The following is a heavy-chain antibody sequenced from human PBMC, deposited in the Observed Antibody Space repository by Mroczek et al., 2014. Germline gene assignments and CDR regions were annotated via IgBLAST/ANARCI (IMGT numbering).Heavy chain of an antibody. CDR1: GFTFSSYG. V-gene: IGHV3-33*01. Sequence: QVQLVQSGGGVVQPGRSLRLSCAASGFTFSSYGMHWVRQAPGKGLEWVAVIWYDGSNKYYADSVKGRFTISRDNSKNTLYLQMNSLRAEDTAVYYCARGGSGFLEWSSKLFDYWGQGTLVTVSS. J-gene: IGHJ4*02. CDR3: ARGGSGFLEWSSKLFDY. CDR2: IWYDGSNK. D-gene: IGHD3-3*01.